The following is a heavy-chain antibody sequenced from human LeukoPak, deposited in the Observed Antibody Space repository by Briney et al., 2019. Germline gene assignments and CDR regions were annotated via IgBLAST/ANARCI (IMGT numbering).Heavy chain of an antibody. CDR1: GYTFTGYY. V-gene: IGHV1-2*02. Sequence: GGSLRLSCAASGYTFTGYYMHWVRQAPGQGLEWMGWINPNSGGTNYAQKFQGRVTMTRDTSFSTAYMDLTRLRSDDTAVYFCARMLNGAYDVWGQGTLVTVSS. CDR3: ARMLNGAYDV. J-gene: IGHJ4*02. CDR2: INPNSGGT. D-gene: IGHD5-12*01.